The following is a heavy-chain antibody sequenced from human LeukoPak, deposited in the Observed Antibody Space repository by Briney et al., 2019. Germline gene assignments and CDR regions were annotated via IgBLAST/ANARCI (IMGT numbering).Heavy chain of an antibody. CDR2: INYSGST. D-gene: IGHD3-22*01. CDR3: ARAFRDLSSYYESRLLVQ. J-gene: IGHJ4*02. Sequence: SETLSLTCTVSGGSLTRYLWGWIRQPPGKGPEWIGYINYSGSTNYSPSLESRVTISLDTSKNQFSLQLSSVTAADTAVYYCARAFRDLSSYYESRLLVQWGRRTLVTVSS. CDR1: GGSLTRYL. V-gene: IGHV4-59*08.